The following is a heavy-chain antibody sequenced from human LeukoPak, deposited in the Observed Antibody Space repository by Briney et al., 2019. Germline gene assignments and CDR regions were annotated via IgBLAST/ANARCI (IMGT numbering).Heavy chain of an antibody. J-gene: IGHJ5*02. D-gene: IGHD3-10*01. CDR1: GGSFSDYY. V-gene: IGHV4-34*01. CDR3: ARGSKMVRGARHYNYFDP. Sequence: PSETLSLTCAVYGGSFSDYYWYWIRQPPGKGLEWIAEINYSGSTNYNPPLNNRVRSRVTISVDTSKNQFSLNLNSVTAADTAVYYCARGSKMVRGARHYNYFDPWGQGTLVTVSS. CDR2: INYSGST.